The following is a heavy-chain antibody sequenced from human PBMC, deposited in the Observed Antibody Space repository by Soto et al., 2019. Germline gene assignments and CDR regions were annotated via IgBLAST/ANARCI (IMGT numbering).Heavy chain of an antibody. V-gene: IGHV4-61*01. CDR1: GGFVSSASYF. CDR3: ARMRFVEVPYWFDP. J-gene: IGHJ5*02. Sequence: QVQLQESGPGLVKPSETLSLTCTVSGGFVSSASYFWSWIRQPPGKEMEFIAYVYYTGTTKFRPSLKSRASISLDTSKNQFSLNLSSVTTADTAIYYCARMRFVEVPYWFDPWGQGILVTVS. CDR2: VYYTGTT. D-gene: IGHD2-15*01.